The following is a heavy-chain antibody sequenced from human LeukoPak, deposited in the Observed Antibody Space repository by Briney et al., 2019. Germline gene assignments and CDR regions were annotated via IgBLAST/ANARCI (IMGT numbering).Heavy chain of an antibody. J-gene: IGHJ4*02. Sequence: GASVKVSCKASGYTFTSYAMHWVRQAPGQRLEWMGWISAYNGNTNYAQKLQGRVTMTTDTSTSTAYMELRSLRSDDTAVYYCARAPPGYCSSTSCSPTIRRLLYPTDYWGQGTLVTVSS. CDR1: GYTFTSYA. CDR3: ARAPPGYCSSTSCSPTIRRLLYPTDY. D-gene: IGHD2-2*01. CDR2: ISAYNGNT. V-gene: IGHV1-18*01.